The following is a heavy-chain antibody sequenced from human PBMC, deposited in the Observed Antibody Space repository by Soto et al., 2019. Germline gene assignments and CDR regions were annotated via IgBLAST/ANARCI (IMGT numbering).Heavy chain of an antibody. CDR3: AKGTTAMAEGYYYYYYGMDV. CDR1: GFTFSSYG. V-gene: IGHV3-33*06. J-gene: IGHJ6*02. Sequence: PGGSLRLSCAASGFTFSSYGMHWVRQAPGKGLERVAVIWYDGSNKYYADSVKGRFTISRDNSKNTLYLQMNSLRAEDTAVYYCAKGTTAMAEGYYYYYYGMDVWGQGTTVTVSS. D-gene: IGHD5-18*01. CDR2: IWYDGSNK.